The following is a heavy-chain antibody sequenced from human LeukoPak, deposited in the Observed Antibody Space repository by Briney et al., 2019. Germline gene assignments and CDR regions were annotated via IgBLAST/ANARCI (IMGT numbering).Heavy chain of an antibody. CDR2: ISSSGTSI. Sequence: PGGSLRLSCAASGLTFRAYNMNWVRQAPGKGLEWVSSISSSGTSIYYAESSKGRFTISRDNAKNSLYLQMNSLRAEDTAVYYCARHTGPYYSSGSYGLDVWGQGTTVIVSS. CDR3: ARHTGPYYSSGSYGLDV. D-gene: IGHD3-10*01. CDR1: GLTFRAYN. J-gene: IGHJ6*02. V-gene: IGHV3-21*01.